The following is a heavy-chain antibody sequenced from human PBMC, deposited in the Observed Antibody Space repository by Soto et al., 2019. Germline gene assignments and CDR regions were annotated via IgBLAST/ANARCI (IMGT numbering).Heavy chain of an antibody. J-gene: IGHJ3*01. CDR1: GFTFSTYS. D-gene: IGHD3-22*01. CDR3: ARDAGSDSSAYPVMAHHAFDL. CDR2: ISSSSSYI. V-gene: IGHV3-21*01. Sequence: GGSLRLSCAASGFTFSTYSMNWVRQAPGKGLEWVSSISSSSSYIYYADSLKGRFTISRDNAKNSLYLQMNSLRAEDTAVYYCARDAGSDSSAYPVMAHHAFDLWGQGTMVTVSS.